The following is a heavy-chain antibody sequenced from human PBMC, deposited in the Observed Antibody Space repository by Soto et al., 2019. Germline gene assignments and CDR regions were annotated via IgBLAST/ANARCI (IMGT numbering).Heavy chain of an antibody. CDR1: GGSISSSNW. CDR2: IYHSGST. J-gene: IGHJ4*02. CDR3: ARATGMAPFDY. V-gene: IGHV4-4*02. Sequence: SETLSLTCAVSGGSISSSNWWNWVRQPPGKGMEWIGEIYHSGSTNYNPSLKSRVTISVDKSKNQFSLKLSSVTAADTAVYYCARATGMAPFDYWGQGTLVTVSS. D-gene: IGHD5-18*01.